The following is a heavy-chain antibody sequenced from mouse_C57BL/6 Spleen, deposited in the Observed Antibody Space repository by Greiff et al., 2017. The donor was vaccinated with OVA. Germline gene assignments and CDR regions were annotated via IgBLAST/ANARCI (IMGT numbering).Heavy chain of an antibody. CDR1: GYSFTDYN. CDR2: INPNYGTT. J-gene: IGHJ4*01. V-gene: IGHV1-39*01. D-gene: IGHD3-2*02. Sequence: VHVKQSGPELVKPGASVKISCKASGYSFTDYNMNWVKQSNGKSLEWIGVINPNYGTTSYNQKFKGKATLTVDQSSSTAYMQLNSLTSEDSAVYYCAREESSGHVSYAMDYWGQGTSVTVSS. CDR3: AREESSGHVSYAMDY.